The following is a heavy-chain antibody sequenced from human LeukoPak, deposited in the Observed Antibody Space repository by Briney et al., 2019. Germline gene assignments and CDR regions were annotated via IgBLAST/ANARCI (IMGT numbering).Heavy chain of an antibody. Sequence: GGSLRLSCAASGFTFSSHALHWVRQAPGKGLEWVAVISSDGSYKYYADSVKGRFTISRDNSKNTLYLQMDSPIPEDTAVYYCARQYISGQWYFDYWGQGTLVTVSS. CDR1: GFTFSSHA. D-gene: IGHD5-18*01. J-gene: IGHJ4*02. V-gene: IGHV3-30*04. CDR2: ISSDGSYK. CDR3: ARQYISGQWYFDY.